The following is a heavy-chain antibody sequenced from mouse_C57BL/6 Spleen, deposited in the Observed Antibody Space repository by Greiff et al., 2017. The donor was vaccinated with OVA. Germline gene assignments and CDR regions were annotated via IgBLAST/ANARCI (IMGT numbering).Heavy chain of an antibody. CDR2: IDPGDGDT. D-gene: IGHD1-1*01. CDR1: GYAFSSYW. V-gene: IGHV1-80*01. CDR3: AGSGPTVVPFAY. J-gene: IGHJ3*01. Sequence: VQLQQSGAELVKPGASVKLSCKASGYAFSSYWMNWVKQRPGKGLEWIGQIDPGDGDTNYNGKFKGKATLTADKSSSTAYMQLSRLTSEDSAVYFGAGSGPTVVPFAYWGQGTLVTVSA.